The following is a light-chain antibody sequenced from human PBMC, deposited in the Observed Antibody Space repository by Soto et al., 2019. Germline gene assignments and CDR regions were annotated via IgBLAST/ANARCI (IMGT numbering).Light chain of an antibody. Sequence: EIVLTQSPGTLSLSPGERATLSCRASQSVSSSFLAWYQQKPGQAPRLLIYGASSRATGIPDRFSGSGAGTDFTLSISRLEPEDFAVYFGQQYGSSPVTFGGGTKVDVK. J-gene: IGKJ4*01. CDR1: QSVSSSF. CDR3: QQYGSSPVT. V-gene: IGKV3-20*01. CDR2: GAS.